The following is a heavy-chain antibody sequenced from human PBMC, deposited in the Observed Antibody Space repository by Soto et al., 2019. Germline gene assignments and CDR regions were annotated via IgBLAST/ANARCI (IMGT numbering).Heavy chain of an antibody. CDR2: ISSSSSNI. Sequence: GGSLRLSFSAPGFPFDCYSIHWVRQAPGKGLEWVSGISSSSSNIDYADSVKGRFTISRDNAKNSLYLQMNSLRAEDTAVYYCARTSGSFFDYWGQGTLVTVSS. CDR3: ARTSGSFFDY. D-gene: IGHD3-3*01. J-gene: IGHJ4*02. V-gene: IGHV3-48*04. CDR1: GFPFDCYS.